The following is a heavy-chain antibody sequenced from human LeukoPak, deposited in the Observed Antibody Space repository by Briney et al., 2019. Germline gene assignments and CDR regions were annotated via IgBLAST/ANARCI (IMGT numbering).Heavy chain of an antibody. V-gene: IGHV4-61*01. CDR2: IYYSGST. CDR1: GGSVNSGSYY. J-gene: IGHJ4*02. CDR3: ARRILPHALDY. D-gene: IGHD1-14*01. Sequence: KSSETLSLTCTVSGGSVNSGSYYWSWIRQPPGKRLEWIGYIYYSGSTNYNPSLKSRVTISVDTSKNQFSLKPSSVTAADTAVYYCARRILPHALDYWGQGTLVTVSS.